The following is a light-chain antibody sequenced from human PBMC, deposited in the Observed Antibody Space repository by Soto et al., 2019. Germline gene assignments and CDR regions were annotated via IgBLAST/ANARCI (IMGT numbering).Light chain of an antibody. CDR1: SSDVGGYDY. CDR3: GTWDSSLSVVV. CDR2: EVT. J-gene: IGLJ2*01. Sequence: QSALTQPPSASGSPGQSVTISCTGTSSDVGGYDYVSWYQQYPGKTPKLMIFEVTKRPSGVPDRFSGSKSGNTASLTVSGLQAEDEADYYCGTWDSSLSVVVFGGGTKLTVL. V-gene: IGLV2-8*01.